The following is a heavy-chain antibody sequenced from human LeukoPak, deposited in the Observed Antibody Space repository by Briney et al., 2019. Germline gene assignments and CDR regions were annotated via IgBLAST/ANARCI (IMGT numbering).Heavy chain of an antibody. CDR3: ARAYYDILTGYLGGDWFDP. V-gene: IGHV1-69*13. Sequence: GASVKVSCKASGGTFSSYAISWVRQAPGQGLEWMGGIIPIFGTANYAQKFQGRVTITADESTSTAYMELSSLRSEDTAVYYCARAYYDILTGYLGGDWFDPWGQGTLVTVSS. D-gene: IGHD3-9*01. CDR2: IIPIFGTA. J-gene: IGHJ5*02. CDR1: GGTFSSYA.